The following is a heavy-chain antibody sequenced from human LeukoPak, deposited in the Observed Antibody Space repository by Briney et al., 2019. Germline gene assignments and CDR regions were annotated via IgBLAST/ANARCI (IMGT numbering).Heavy chain of an antibody. Sequence: PGWSLRLSCAASGFTFSSYAMSWVRQAPGKGLECVSAISGSGGSTYYADSVKGRFTLSRYNSKNTLYLQMTSLRAEDTAVYYCAKAVVRGVIGGGFDYWGQGTLVTVSS. CDR3: AKAVVRGVIGGGFDY. J-gene: IGHJ4*02. V-gene: IGHV3-23*01. CDR1: GFTFSSYA. D-gene: IGHD3-10*01. CDR2: ISGSGGST.